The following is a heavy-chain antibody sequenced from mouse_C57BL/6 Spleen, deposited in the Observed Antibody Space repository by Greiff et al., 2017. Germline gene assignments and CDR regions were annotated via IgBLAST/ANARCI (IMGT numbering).Heavy chain of an antibody. J-gene: IGHJ4*01. CDR3: ARRSNYDAMDY. CDR2: IYPGSGNT. D-gene: IGHD2-5*01. Sequence: QVQLKQSGAELVRPGASVKLSCKASGYTFTDYYINWVKQRPGQGLEWIARIYPGSGNTYYNEKFKGKATLTAEKSPSTAYMQLSSLTSEDSAVYFCARRSNYDAMDYWGQGTSVTVSS. V-gene: IGHV1-76*01. CDR1: GYTFTDYY.